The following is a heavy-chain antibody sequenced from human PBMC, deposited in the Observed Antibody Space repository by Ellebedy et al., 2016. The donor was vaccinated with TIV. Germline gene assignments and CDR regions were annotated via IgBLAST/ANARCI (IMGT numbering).Heavy chain of an antibody. CDR1: GFTISRHW. J-gene: IGHJ3*02. CDR3: ARLIGGTCQCAFDI. V-gene: IGHV3-7*01. D-gene: IGHD2-15*01. Sequence: PGGSLRLSCAASGFTISRHWLSWVRQGPGKGLEWVANINQEGREKNYVDSVRGRFTISRDNAKNSLYLQINSLRAEDTAVYYCARLIGGTCQCAFDIWGQGTMVTVSS. CDR2: INQEGREK.